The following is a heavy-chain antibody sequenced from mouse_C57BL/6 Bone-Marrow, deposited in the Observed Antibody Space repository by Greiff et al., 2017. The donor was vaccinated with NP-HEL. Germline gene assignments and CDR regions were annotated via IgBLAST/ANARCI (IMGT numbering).Heavy chain of an antibody. Sequence: QVQLQQPGAELVKPGASVKLSCKASGYTFTSYWMHWVKQRPGQGLEWIGMIHPNSGSTNYNEKFKSKATLTVDKSSSTAYMQLSSLTSEDSAVYYCARWGTTVAPFAYWGQGTLVTVSA. V-gene: IGHV1-64*01. CDR1: GYTFTSYW. D-gene: IGHD1-1*01. CDR3: ARWGTTVAPFAY. CDR2: IHPNSGST. J-gene: IGHJ3*01.